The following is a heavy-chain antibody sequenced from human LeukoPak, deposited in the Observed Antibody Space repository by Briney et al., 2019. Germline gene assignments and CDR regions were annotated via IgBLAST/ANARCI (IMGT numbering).Heavy chain of an antibody. Sequence: GASVKVSCKASGYTFTVRYLHWVRQAPGQGPEWMGWFNPNSGDANYAQRFQGRVTMTRVTSISTAYMEMKGLTIDDTAVYYCARDKGSGMLPFDYWGQGTRVTVSS. D-gene: IGHD1-1*01. CDR1: GYTFTVRY. V-gene: IGHV1-2*02. CDR2: FNPNSGDA. J-gene: IGHJ4*02. CDR3: ARDKGSGMLPFDY.